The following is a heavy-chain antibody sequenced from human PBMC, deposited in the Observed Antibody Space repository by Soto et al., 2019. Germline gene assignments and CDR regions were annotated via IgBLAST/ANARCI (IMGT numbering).Heavy chain of an antibody. J-gene: IGHJ4*02. V-gene: IGHV3-23*01. CDR2: ISGSGGST. D-gene: IGHD5-12*01. CDR1: GFTFSSYA. CDR3: AKRSGGYSEFDY. Sequence: GGSLRLSCAASGFTFSSYAMSWVRQAPGKGLEWVSAISGSGGSTYYADSVKGRFTISRDNSKNMVYLELNSLRAEDTAVYYCAKRSGGYSEFDYWGQGTLVTVSS.